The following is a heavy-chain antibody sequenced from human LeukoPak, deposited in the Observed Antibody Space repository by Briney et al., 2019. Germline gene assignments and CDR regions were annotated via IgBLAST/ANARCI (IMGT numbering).Heavy chain of an antibody. V-gene: IGHV3-23*01. J-gene: IGHJ4*02. CDR2: ISGSGGST. CDR3: AKFDQLTGRGFSGYSSSWSYFDY. Sequence: GGSLRLSCAASGFTFSSYAMSWVRQAPGKGLEWVSAISGSGGSTYYADSVKGRFTISRDNSKNTLYLQMNSLRAEDTAVYYCAKFDQLTGRGFSGYSSSWSYFDYWGQGTLVTVSS. D-gene: IGHD6-13*01. CDR1: GFTFSSYA.